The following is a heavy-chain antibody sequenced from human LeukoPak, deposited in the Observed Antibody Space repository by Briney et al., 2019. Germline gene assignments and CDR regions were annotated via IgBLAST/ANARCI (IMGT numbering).Heavy chain of an antibody. D-gene: IGHD2-21*01. J-gene: IGHJ4*02. V-gene: IGHV4-59*08. CDR1: GGSITSYY. Sequence: SETLSLTCTVSGGSITSYYWAWLRQPPGKGLEWIGYLYYSGYSNYNPSLKSRVSMSVDTSKNQFSLKLTSVTDADTAVYYCARHSIASDGARLFDYWGRGTLVTVSS. CDR2: LYYSGYS. CDR3: ARHSIASDGARLFDY.